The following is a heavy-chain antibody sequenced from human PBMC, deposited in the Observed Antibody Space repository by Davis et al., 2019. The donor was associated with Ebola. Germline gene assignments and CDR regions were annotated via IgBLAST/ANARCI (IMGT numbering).Heavy chain of an antibody. D-gene: IGHD4-23*01. CDR1: GGSISSGVNY. J-gene: IGHJ6*02. CDR3: ARASVAPGPMDV. CDR2: IYYSGST. Sequence: SETLSLTCTVSGGSISSGVNYWSWVRQHPGKGLEWIGYIYYSGSTYYNPSLKSRVNMSVDRSKNQFSLKLTSLTAADTAVYYCARASVAPGPMDVWGQGTTVTVSS. V-gene: IGHV4-30-4*01.